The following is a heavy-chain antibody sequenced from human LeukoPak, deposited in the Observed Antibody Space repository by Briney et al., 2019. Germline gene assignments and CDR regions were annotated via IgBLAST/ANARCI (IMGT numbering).Heavy chain of an antibody. Sequence: SEPLSPPPAVYGGFFSGFFWRGIHPPPGEGVGGSGEIHHSGSTNYNPSLKSRVTISVDTSKNQFSLKLSSVTAADTAVYYCARLPFLPAAVYYYYSMDVWGKGTTVTVSS. V-gene: IGHV4-34*01. J-gene: IGHJ6*04. D-gene: IGHD2-2*01. CDR1: GGFFSGFF. CDR3: ARLPFLPAAVYYYYSMDV. CDR2: IHHSGST.